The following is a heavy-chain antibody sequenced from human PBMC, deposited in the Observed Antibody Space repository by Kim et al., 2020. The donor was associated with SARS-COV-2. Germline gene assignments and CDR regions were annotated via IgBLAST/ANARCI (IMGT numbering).Heavy chain of an antibody. CDR1: GFTFSSYG. D-gene: IGHD3-10*01. Sequence: GGSLRLSCAASGFTFSSYGMHWVRQAPGKGLEWVAVISYDGSNKYYADSVKGRFTISRDNSKNTLYLQMNSLRAEDTAVYYCAKGGYYYGSGSWNYWGQG. CDR2: ISYDGSNK. CDR3: AKGGYYYGSGSWNY. V-gene: IGHV3-30*18. J-gene: IGHJ4*02.